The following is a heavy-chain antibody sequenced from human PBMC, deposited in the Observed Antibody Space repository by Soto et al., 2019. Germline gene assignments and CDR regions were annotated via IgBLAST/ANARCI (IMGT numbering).Heavy chain of an antibody. J-gene: IGHJ4*02. D-gene: IGHD5-12*01. Sequence: PSQTLSLTCAISGDSVSSNSAAWNWIRQSPSRGLEWLGRTYYRSKWYNDYAVSVKSRITINPDTSKNQFSLQLNSVTPEDTAVYYCAKDARVDGYWDFDYWGRGTLVTVSS. CDR1: GDSVSSNSAA. CDR2: TYYRSKWYN. V-gene: IGHV6-1*01. CDR3: AKDARVDGYWDFDY.